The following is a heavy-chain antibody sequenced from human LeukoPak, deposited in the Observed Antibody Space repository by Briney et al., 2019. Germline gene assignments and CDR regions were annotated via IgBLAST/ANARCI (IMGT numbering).Heavy chain of an antibody. Sequence: SETLSLTCAVSGGSISSGGYSWSWIRQPPGKGLEWIGYIYHNGSTYYTPSLKSRVTISVDRSKNQFSLKLSSVTAADTAAYCCARGRGRAAAGIRFDYWGQGTLVTVSS. D-gene: IGHD6-13*01. J-gene: IGHJ4*02. CDR2: IYHNGST. CDR3: ARGRGRAAAGIRFDY. V-gene: IGHV4-30-2*01. CDR1: GGSISSGGYS.